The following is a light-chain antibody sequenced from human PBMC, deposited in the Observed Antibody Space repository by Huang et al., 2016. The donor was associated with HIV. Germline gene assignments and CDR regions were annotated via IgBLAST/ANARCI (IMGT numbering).Light chain of an antibody. CDR1: QNVSNH. V-gene: IGKV3D-15*01. CDR3: QQYDNWPPGLT. CDR2: DTS. Sequence: EIMMTQSSATLSVSPGGRATPSCRASQNVSNHLAWYQQKTGQAPRLFIYDTSTSASGIPARLSGSGSGTEVTLTISGLQSEDCEIYYCQQYDNWPPGLTVGGGTKVEI. J-gene: IGKJ4*01.